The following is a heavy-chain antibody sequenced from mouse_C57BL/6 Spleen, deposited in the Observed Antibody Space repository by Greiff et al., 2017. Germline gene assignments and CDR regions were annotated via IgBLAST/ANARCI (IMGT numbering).Heavy chain of an antibody. Sequence: EVQLQESGGGLVKPGGSLKLSCAASGFTFSDYGMHWVRQAPEKGLEWVAYISSGSSTIYYADTVKGRFTISRDNAKNTLFLQMTSLRSEDTAMYYCARGYSNYGNAMDYWGQGTSVTVSS. D-gene: IGHD2-5*01. CDR3: ARGYSNYGNAMDY. V-gene: IGHV5-17*01. CDR1: GFTFSDYG. CDR2: ISSGSSTI. J-gene: IGHJ4*01.